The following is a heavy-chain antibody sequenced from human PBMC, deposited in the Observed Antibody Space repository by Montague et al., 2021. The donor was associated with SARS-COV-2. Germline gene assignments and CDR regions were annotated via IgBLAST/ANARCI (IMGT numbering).Heavy chain of an antibody. Sequence: SETLSLTCTVSGGSISSSSYYWAWIRQPPGKGLEWIGSIYYRGNTYYNPSLKSRVFISVDTSKNQLSLTLTSVTAADTAAYYCATQEDPSGWIPGPFDFWGQGTLLSVSS. J-gene: IGHJ4*02. CDR2: IYYRGNT. D-gene: IGHD6-19*01. CDR1: GGSISSSSYY. CDR3: ATQEDPSGWIPGPFDF. V-gene: IGHV4-39*01.